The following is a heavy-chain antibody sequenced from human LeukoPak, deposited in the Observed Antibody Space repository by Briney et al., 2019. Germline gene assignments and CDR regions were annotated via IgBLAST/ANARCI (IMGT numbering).Heavy chain of an antibody. Sequence: SETLSLTCTVSGDSISSYYWSWIRQPPGKGLEWIGYIYYSGSTNYNPSLKSRVTISLDTSKNQFSLKLSSVTAADTAVYYCARSYCSGGSCYSSVFDYWGQGSLVTVSS. CDR2: IYYSGST. J-gene: IGHJ4*02. D-gene: IGHD2-15*01. CDR1: GDSISSYY. V-gene: IGHV4-59*08. CDR3: ARSYCSGGSCYSSVFDY.